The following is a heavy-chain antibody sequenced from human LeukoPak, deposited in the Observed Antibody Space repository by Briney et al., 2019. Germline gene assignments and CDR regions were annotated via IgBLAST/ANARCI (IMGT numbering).Heavy chain of an antibody. Sequence: QPGRSLRLSCAASGFTFSSYGMHWVRQAPGKGLEWVAVISYDGSNKYYADSVKGRFTISRDNSKNTLYLQMNSLRAEDKAVYYCAKDGAQLLYREPVWFDPWGQGTLVTVSS. CDR1: GFTFSSYG. D-gene: IGHD2-2*02. V-gene: IGHV3-30*18. CDR3: AKDGAQLLYREPVWFDP. J-gene: IGHJ5*02. CDR2: ISYDGSNK.